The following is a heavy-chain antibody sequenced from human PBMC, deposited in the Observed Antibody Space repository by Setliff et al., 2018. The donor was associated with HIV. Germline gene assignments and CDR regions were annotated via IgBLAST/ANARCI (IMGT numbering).Heavy chain of an antibody. V-gene: IGHV1-69*10. CDR3: TKNLYRSPWSPLDY. J-gene: IGHJ4*02. CDR1: GDTLSIHP. CDR2: IIPILGIA. Sequence: GASVKVSCKASGDTLSIHPISWVRQAPGRGLEWMGGIIPILGIANYAQKFQGRVTITADESTSTAYMELSSLRPEDTAVYYCTKNLYRSPWSPLDYWGQGTLVTVSS. D-gene: IGHD6-19*01.